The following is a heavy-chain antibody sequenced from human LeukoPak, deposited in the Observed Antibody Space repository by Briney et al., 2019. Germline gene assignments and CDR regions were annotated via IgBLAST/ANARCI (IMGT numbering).Heavy chain of an antibody. D-gene: IGHD2-2*01. J-gene: IGHJ4*02. V-gene: IGHV3-30*01. CDR1: GFTFSSYA. CDR2: ISYDGSNK. CDR3: ASTGGVVPADF. Sequence: PGGSLRLSCAASGFTFSSYAMHWVRQAPGKGLGWVAVISYDGSNKYYADSVKGRFTISRDNSKNTLYLQMNSLRAEDTAVYYCASTGGVVPADFWGQGTLVTVSS.